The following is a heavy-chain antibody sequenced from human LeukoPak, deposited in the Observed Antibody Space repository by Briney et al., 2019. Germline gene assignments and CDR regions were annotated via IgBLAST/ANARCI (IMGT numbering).Heavy chain of an antibody. Sequence: GGSLRLSCAASGFTFSNYWMSWVRQTPGKRLERVANIDRDGGDKYYVDSVKGRFTLSRDNAKNSLYLQMNSLRAEDTAIYYCAREYCSGGTCYAPGYWGQGTLVTVSS. V-gene: IGHV3-7*03. D-gene: IGHD2-15*01. CDR2: IDRDGGDK. J-gene: IGHJ4*02. CDR1: GFTFSNYW. CDR3: AREYCSGGTCYAPGY.